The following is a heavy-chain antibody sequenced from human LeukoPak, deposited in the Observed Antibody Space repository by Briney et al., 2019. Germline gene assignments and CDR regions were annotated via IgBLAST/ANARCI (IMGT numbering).Heavy chain of an antibody. CDR3: AKPTTGSPTAAGLDY. V-gene: IGHV3-30*02. CDR2: ISFSGSNV. D-gene: IGHD1-1*01. J-gene: IGHJ4*02. Sequence: PGGSLRLSCAAAGFTFSSYGMYWVRQAPGKGLEWVSFISFSGSNVHYADSVKGRFTISRDNPKSTLFLQMNSLRPEDTAVYYCAKPTTGSPTAAGLDYWGQGTLVTVS. CDR1: GFTFSSYG.